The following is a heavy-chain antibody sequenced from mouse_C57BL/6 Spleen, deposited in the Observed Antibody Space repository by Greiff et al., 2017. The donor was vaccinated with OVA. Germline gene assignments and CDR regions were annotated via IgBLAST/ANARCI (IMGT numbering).Heavy chain of an antibody. CDR2: INPNYGTT. J-gene: IGHJ1*03. CDR1: GYAFSSSW. V-gene: IGHV1-39*01. D-gene: IGHD1-1*01. Sequence: EVQLQQSGPELVKPGASVKISCKASGYAFSSSWMNWVKQSNGKSLEWIGVINPNYGTTSCNQKFKGKATLTVDQSSSTAYMQLNSLTSEDSAVYYCARHYYGSSYGYFDVWGTGTTVTVSS. CDR3: ARHYYGSSYGYFDV.